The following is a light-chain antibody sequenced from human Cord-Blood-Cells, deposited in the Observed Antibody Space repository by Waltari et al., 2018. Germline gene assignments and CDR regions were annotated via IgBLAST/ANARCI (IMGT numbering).Light chain of an antibody. CDR3: QQSYRT. J-gene: IGKJ1*01. V-gene: IGKV1-39*01. CDR2: AAS. Sequence: DIQMTQSPSSLSASVVERVTITCRASQSISSYLNWYQQKPGKAPKLLIYAASSLQSGVPSRFSGSGSGTDFTLTISSLQPEDFATYYCQQSYRTFGQGTKVEIK. CDR1: QSISSY.